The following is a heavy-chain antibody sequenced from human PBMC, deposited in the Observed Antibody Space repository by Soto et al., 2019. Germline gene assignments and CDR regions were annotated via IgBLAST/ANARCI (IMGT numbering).Heavy chain of an antibody. CDR1: GFTFRSYA. D-gene: IGHD6-19*01. Sequence: GGSLRLSCAASGFTFRSYAMHWVRQAPGKGLEWVAVISYDGSNKYYADSVKGRFTISRGNSKNTLNLQMNSLRAEDTAVYYCARDENRYSSGLRSYYFDYWGQGT. CDR3: ARDENRYSSGLRSYYFDY. CDR2: ISYDGSNK. V-gene: IGHV3-30-3*01. J-gene: IGHJ4*02.